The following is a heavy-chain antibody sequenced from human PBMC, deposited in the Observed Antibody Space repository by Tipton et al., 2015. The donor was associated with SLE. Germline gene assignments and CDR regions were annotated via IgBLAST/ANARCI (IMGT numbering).Heavy chain of an antibody. CDR2: ISYSGST. D-gene: IGHD3-10*01. J-gene: IGHJ4*02. V-gene: IGHV4-4*02. CDR1: GGSISSSNW. Sequence: TLSLTCAVSGGSISSSNWWSWVRQPPGKGLEWIGYISYSGSTNYNPSLKSRVTISLDTSTNQFSLKLSSVTAADTAVYYCARGRDYYGSSWGQGTLVTVSS. CDR3: ARGRDYYGSS.